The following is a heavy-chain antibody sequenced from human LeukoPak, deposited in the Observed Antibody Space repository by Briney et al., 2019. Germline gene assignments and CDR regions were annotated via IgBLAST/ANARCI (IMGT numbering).Heavy chain of an antibody. CDR3: ARVLYSSSWQYMIYYYYYYMDV. D-gene: IGHD6-13*01. CDR2: ISSDTSDK. CDR1: AFTFSSYS. Sequence: GGSLRLSCAASAFTFSSYSMNWVRQAPGKGLEWVSSISSDTSDKYYADSVKGRFTISRDNAKNSLYLQMNSLRAEDTAVYYCARVLYSSSWQYMIYYYYYYMDVWGKGTTVTVSS. V-gene: IGHV3-21*01. J-gene: IGHJ6*03.